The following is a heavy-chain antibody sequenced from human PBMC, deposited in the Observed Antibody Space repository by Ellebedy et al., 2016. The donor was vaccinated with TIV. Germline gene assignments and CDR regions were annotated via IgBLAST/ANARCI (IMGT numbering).Heavy chain of an antibody. CDR1: GFTFSTYW. D-gene: IGHD1-26*01. Sequence: GESLKISXAASGFTFSTYWMHWVRQAPGKGLVWVSRVNPDGSTTTYADSVKGRFTISRDNAKNTLYLQMDNLRAEDTAVYYCAKDRLTGSGNSDAFDFWGQGTMVTVSS. CDR2: VNPDGSTT. J-gene: IGHJ3*01. V-gene: IGHV3-74*01. CDR3: AKDRLTGSGNSDAFDF.